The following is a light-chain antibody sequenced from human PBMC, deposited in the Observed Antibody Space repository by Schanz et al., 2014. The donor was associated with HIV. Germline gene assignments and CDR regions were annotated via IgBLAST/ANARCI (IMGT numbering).Light chain of an antibody. CDR3: QQYDSVSWT. J-gene: IGKJ1*01. Sequence: DIQMTQSPSTLSASVGDRVSITCRSSQSISSELAWYQQKPGSAPKLLIYEASTLETGVPSRFSGSGSGTDFTLTISSLQPDDFATYYCQQYDSVSWTFGQGTTVEAK. CDR2: EAS. CDR1: QSISSE. V-gene: IGKV1-5*03.